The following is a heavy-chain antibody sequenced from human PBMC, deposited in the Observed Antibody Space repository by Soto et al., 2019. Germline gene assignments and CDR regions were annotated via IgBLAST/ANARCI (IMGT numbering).Heavy chain of an antibody. CDR3: VREVIAVLGSIRWFDP. D-gene: IGHD6-19*01. CDR2: IGPDGTST. V-gene: IGHV3-74*01. CDR1: GVTFRDYW. Sequence: PGGSLRLSCAVSGVTFRDYWMHWVRQVPGKGLLWVSRIGPDGTSTKYADSVKGRSTISRSNPENTLYLQMNSLRAEDTGVYYCVREVIAVLGSIRWFDPWGQGTLVTVSS. J-gene: IGHJ5*02.